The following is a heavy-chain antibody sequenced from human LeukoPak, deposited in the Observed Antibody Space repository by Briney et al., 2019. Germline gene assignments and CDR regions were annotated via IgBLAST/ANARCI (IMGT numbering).Heavy chain of an antibody. CDR1: GFTFSSYA. Sequence: GGSLRLSCAASGFTFSSYAMSWVRQAPGRGLEWVSAISGSGGSTYYADSVKGRFTISRDNSKSTLFLQLNSLRVGDTAIYYCGRDWKLDYWGQGALVTVSS. V-gene: IGHV3-23*01. D-gene: IGHD1-1*01. J-gene: IGHJ4*02. CDR2: ISGSGGST. CDR3: GRDWKLDY.